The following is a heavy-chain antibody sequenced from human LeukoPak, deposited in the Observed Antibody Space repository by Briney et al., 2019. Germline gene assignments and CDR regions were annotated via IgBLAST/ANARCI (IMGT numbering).Heavy chain of an antibody. V-gene: IGHV3-21*01. J-gene: IGHJ3*02. CDR2: ISSSSSYI. CDR3: ARDRYYYDSSGYEQDAFDI. CDR1: GITFSSYS. D-gene: IGHD3-22*01. Sequence: GGSLRLSCADSGITFSSYSMNWVRQAPGKGLEWVSSISSSSSYIYYADSVKGRFTISRDNAKNSLYLQMNSLRAEDTAVYYRARDRYYYDSSGYEQDAFDIWGQGTMVTVSS.